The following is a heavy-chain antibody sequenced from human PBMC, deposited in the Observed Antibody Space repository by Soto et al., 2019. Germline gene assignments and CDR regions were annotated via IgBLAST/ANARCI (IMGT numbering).Heavy chain of an antibody. CDR2: IDPSDSYT. Sequence: GESLKISCKGSGYSFTSYWISWVRQMPGKGLEWMGRIDPSDSYTNYSPSFQGHVNISADKSISTAYLQWNSLKASETAMYYCARCGFGVAGTPPMYYYGMDVWGQGTTVTVSS. V-gene: IGHV5-10-1*01. CDR1: GYSFTSYW. CDR3: ARCGFGVAGTPPMYYYGMDV. D-gene: IGHD6-19*01. J-gene: IGHJ6*02.